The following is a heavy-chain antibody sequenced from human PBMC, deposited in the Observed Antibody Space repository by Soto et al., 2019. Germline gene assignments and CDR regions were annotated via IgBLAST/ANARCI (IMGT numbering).Heavy chain of an antibody. CDR1: RYTFTSYG. J-gene: IGHJ5*02. CDR2: ISAYNGNT. Sequence: GASVKASCKASRYTFTSYGMSWVRQAPVQGLEWMGWISAYNGNTNYAQKLRGRVTMTTDTSTSTAYMELRSLRSDDTAVYYCARVWGARSSGYGWFDPWGQGTLVTVSS. CDR3: ARVWGARSSGYGWFDP. D-gene: IGHD3-22*01. V-gene: IGHV1-18*01.